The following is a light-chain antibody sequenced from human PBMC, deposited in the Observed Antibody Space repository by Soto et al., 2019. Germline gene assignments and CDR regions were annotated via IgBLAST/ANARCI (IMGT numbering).Light chain of an antibody. Sequence: QSALTQPPSASGSPGQSVTISCTGTSSDVGGYNYVSWYQQHPGKAPKLIIYEVTKRPSGVPDRFSGSKSGNTASLTVSGLQADDEADYYCSSHAGIINVVFGGGTKLT. V-gene: IGLV2-8*01. J-gene: IGLJ3*02. CDR3: SSHAGIINVV. CDR1: SSDVGGYNY. CDR2: EVT.